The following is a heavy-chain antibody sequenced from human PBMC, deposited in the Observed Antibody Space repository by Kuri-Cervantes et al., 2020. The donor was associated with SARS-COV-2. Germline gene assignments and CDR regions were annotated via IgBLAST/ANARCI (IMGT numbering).Heavy chain of an antibody. Sequence: SETLSLTCDVAGVSVSGGTYYWGWIRQPPGKGLEWIGSIYYSGSTYYNPSLKSRCTISVDTSKNQFSLKLNSVTAADTSVYFCARRTNVGVVPVFDPWGQGTLVTVSS. D-gene: IGHD2-2*01. J-gene: IGHJ5*02. CDR2: IYYSGST. V-gene: IGHV4-39*01. CDR1: GVSVSGGTYY. CDR3: ARRTNVGVVPVFDP.